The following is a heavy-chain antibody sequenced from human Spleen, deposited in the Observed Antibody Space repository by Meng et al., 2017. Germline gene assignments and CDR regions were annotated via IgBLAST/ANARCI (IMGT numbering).Heavy chain of an antibody. J-gene: IGHJ6*02. Sequence: GGSLRLSCAVSGYSITGSYNWGWIRQSPGKGLEWVSSISSSSTYIYSADSVKGRFTISRDNAKNSLYLQMNSLRAEDTAVYYCARGSSSRQPYYYYGMDVWGQGTTVTVSS. CDR2: ISSSSTYI. V-gene: IGHV3-21*01. D-gene: IGHD6-6*01. CDR3: ARGSSSRQPYYYYGMDV. CDR1: GYSITGSYN.